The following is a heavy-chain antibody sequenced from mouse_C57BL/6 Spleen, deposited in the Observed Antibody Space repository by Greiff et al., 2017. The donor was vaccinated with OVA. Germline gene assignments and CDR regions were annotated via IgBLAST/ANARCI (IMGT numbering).Heavy chain of an antibody. CDR2: IDPEDGAT. CDR1: GFNIKDYY. Sequence: EVQLQQSGAELVKPGASVKLSCTASGFNIKDYYMHWVKQRTEQGLEWIGRIDPEDGATKYDPQFQGKATITADTSSNTAYQQLSSLTSDDTAVYYCARSDYSNYCYAMDYGGQGTSGTGSS. J-gene: IGHJ4*01. V-gene: IGHV14-2*01. D-gene: IGHD2-5*01. CDR3: ARSDYSNYCYAMDY.